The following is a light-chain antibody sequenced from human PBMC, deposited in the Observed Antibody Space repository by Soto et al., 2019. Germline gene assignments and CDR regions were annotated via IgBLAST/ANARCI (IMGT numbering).Light chain of an antibody. CDR1: QAIRSTS. J-gene: IGKJ5*01. V-gene: IGKV3-20*01. Sequence: EIVLTQSPGTLSLSPVEGATLSCRASQAIRSTSLVWFQKKPGQAPRLLMYGASTRASDFPDRFSGRGFETDFTLTIDSLEPEDFATYYCQQFNNYPLTFGQGTRLEIK. CDR3: QQFNNYPLT. CDR2: GAS.